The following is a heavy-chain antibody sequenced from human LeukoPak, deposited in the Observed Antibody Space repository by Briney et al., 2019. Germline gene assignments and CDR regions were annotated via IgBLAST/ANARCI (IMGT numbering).Heavy chain of an antibody. J-gene: IGHJ6*03. Sequence: GGSLRLSCAASGFTFSSYGMHWVRQAPGKGLEWVAVISYDGSNKYYADSVKGRFTISRDNSKNTLYLQMNSLRAEDTAVYYCAKDLESAAERKYYYYYMDVWGKGTTVTVSS. CDR1: GFTFSSYG. V-gene: IGHV3-30*18. D-gene: IGHD6-13*01. CDR2: ISYDGSNK. CDR3: AKDLESAAERKYYYYYMDV.